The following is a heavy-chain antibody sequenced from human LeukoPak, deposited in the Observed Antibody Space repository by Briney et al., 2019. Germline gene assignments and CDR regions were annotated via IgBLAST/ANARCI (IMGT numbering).Heavy chain of an antibody. Sequence: PGGSLRLSCAASGFTFGNFAMSWVRQAPGKGLQWVSTINGDGGSTYYADSVKGRFTISRDNSKNTLYLQMNSLRAEDTAVYYCASADYYGSGSYYYWGQGTLVTVSS. CDR3: ASADYYGSGSYYY. CDR2: INGDGGST. V-gene: IGHV3-23*01. CDR1: GFTFGNFA. J-gene: IGHJ4*02. D-gene: IGHD3-10*01.